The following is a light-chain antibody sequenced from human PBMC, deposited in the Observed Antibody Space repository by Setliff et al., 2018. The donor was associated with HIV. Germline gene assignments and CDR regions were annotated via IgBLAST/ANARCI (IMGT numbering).Light chain of an antibody. J-gene: IGLJ1*01. CDR2: EVR. CDR1: SSDVGGYSY. Sequence: QSVLTQPASVSGSPGQSITISCTGTSSDVGGYSYVSLYQQHPGKAPKLIIYEVRNRPTGVSNRFSGSKSGNTASRTISGLQAEDEADYYCSSYAITNTLPFGTGTKVTVL. V-gene: IGLV2-14*01. CDR3: SSYAITNTLP.